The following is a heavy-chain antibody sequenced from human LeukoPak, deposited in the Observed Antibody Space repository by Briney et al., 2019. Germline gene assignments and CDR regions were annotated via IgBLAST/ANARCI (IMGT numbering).Heavy chain of an antibody. CDR2: IKSDEKTT. J-gene: IGHJ4*02. D-gene: IGHD3-22*01. V-gene: IGHV3-74*01. CDR1: GLSFNSYW. Sequence: GGSLRLSCAASGLSFNSYWMHWVRQVPGKGLVWVSFIKSDEKTTAYADSVKGRFSISRDDAKSTLYLQMNSLRAEDTAVYYCARSGWPYYFDYWGQGTLVTVSS. CDR3: ARSGWPYYFDY.